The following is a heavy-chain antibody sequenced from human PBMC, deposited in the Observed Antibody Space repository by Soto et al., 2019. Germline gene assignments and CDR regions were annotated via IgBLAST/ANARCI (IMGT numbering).Heavy chain of an antibody. CDR3: ARSPGGYGANYFDY. Sequence: PGGSLRLSCAASGFTFSNYAMNWVRQAPGKGLEWVSAISGSGSSTYYADSVKGRFTISRDNSKNTLYLQMNGLRAEVTAVYYCARSPGGYGANYFDYWGLGTLVTVSS. V-gene: IGHV3-23*01. D-gene: IGHD5-12*01. CDR1: GFTFSNYA. CDR2: ISGSGSST. J-gene: IGHJ4*02.